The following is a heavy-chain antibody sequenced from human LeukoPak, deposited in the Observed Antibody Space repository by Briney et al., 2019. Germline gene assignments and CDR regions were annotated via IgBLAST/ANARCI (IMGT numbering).Heavy chain of an antibody. CDR1: GFTFSSYS. CDR2: IYYSGST. V-gene: IGHV4-30-4*08. CDR3: ARVYYDYVWGSYRSYYFDY. J-gene: IGHJ4*02. Sequence: LRLSCAASGFTFSSYSMNWIRQPPGKGLEWIGYIYYSGSTYYNPSLKSRVTISVDTSKNQFSLKLSSVTAADTAVYYCARVYYDYVWGSYRSYYFDYWGQGTLVTVSS. D-gene: IGHD3-16*02.